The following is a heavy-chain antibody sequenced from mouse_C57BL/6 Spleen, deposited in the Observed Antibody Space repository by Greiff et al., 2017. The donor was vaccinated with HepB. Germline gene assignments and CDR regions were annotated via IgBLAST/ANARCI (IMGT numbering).Heavy chain of an antibody. CDR3: ARRWLLRYAMDY. CDR2: IYPGDGDT. V-gene: IGHV1-80*01. D-gene: IGHD2-3*01. CDR1: GYAFSSYW. J-gene: IGHJ4*01. Sequence: VQLVESGAELVKPGASVKISCKASGYAFSSYWMNWVKQRPGKGLEWIGQIYPGDGDTNYNGKFKGKATLTADKSSSTAYMQLSSLTSEDSAVYFCARRWLLRYAMDYWGQGTSVTVSS.